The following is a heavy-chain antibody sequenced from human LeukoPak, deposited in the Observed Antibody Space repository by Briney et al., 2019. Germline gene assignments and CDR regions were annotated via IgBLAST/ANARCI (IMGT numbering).Heavy chain of an antibody. J-gene: IGHJ4*02. CDR3: ARFGDYGEY. Sequence: GGSLRLSCAASGFTFSSYGMSWVRQAPGKGLEWVSAISGSGGSTYYADSVKGRFTISRDNSKNTLHLQMSSLRADDSALYYCARFGDYGEYWGQGTLVTVSS. V-gene: IGHV3-23*01. CDR2: ISGSGGST. CDR1: GFTFSSYG. D-gene: IGHD4-17*01.